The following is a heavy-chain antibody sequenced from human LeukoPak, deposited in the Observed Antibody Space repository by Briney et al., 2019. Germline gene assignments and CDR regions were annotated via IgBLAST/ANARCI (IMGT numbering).Heavy chain of an antibody. CDR3: AREAEILTGYRPTYYYYYMDV. D-gene: IGHD3-9*01. J-gene: IGHJ6*03. CDR2: IHSGGTT. Sequence: PGGSLRLSCAASGFIVSSDHMSWVRQAPGKGLEWVSAIHSGGTTYYADSVRGRFTISRDNRKNTLYLQMNSLRGEDTAIYCCAREAEILTGYRPTYYYYYMDVWGKGTTVTVSS. V-gene: IGHV3-53*01. CDR1: GFIVSSDH.